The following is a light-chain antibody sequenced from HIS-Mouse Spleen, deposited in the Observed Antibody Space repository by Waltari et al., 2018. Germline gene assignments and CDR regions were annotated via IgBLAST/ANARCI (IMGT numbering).Light chain of an antibody. V-gene: IGLV1-47*01. CDR3: QAWDSSYSV. Sequence: QSVLTQPPSASGTPGQRVTISCSGSSSNIGSNYVYWYQQLPGTAPKLLIYRNNRRPSGIPGRFSGPNSGNTATLTISGTQAMDEADYYCQAWDSSYSVFGGGTKLTVL. J-gene: IGLJ2*01. CDR1: SSNIGSNY. CDR2: RNN.